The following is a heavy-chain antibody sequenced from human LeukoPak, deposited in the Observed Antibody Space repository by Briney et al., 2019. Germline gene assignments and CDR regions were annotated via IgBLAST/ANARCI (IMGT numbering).Heavy chain of an antibody. Sequence: GGSLRLSCAASGFTFSTYAMHWVRQAPGKGLEWVAVISYAGSDKYYADSVKGRFTISRDNSKNTLYLQLNSLRPEDTAVYYCARARSSYGYGDTFDIWGQGTMVTVSS. CDR2: ISYAGSDK. V-gene: IGHV3-30*04. D-gene: IGHD5-18*01. J-gene: IGHJ3*02. CDR3: ARARSSYGYGDTFDI. CDR1: GFTFSTYA.